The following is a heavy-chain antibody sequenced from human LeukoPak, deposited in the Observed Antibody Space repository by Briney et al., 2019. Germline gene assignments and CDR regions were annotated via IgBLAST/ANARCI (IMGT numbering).Heavy chain of an antibody. V-gene: IGHV4-61*01. J-gene: IGHJ5*01. D-gene: IGHD5-18*01. CDR3: AGDNYGTDS. Sequence: SETLSLTCTVSGGSVSSGTYYWSWIRQPPGEGLEWIGYIYCSGSTNYNPSLKSRVTISVDTSKNQFSLKLSSVTAADTAVYYCAGDNYGTDSWGQGTLVTVSS. CDR1: GGSVSSGTYY. CDR2: IYCSGST.